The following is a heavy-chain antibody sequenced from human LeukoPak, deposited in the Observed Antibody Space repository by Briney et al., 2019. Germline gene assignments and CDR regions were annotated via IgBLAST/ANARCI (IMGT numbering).Heavy chain of an antibody. Sequence: GGSLRLSCAASGFTFSDYYMSWIRQAPGKGLEWVSYISSSGSTIYYADPVKGRFTISRDNAKNSLYLQMNSLRAEDTAVYYCARDIACSSTSCYANWFDPWGQGTLVTVSS. CDR1: GFTFSDYY. CDR3: ARDIACSSTSCYANWFDP. D-gene: IGHD2-2*01. J-gene: IGHJ5*02. CDR2: ISSSGSTI. V-gene: IGHV3-11*01.